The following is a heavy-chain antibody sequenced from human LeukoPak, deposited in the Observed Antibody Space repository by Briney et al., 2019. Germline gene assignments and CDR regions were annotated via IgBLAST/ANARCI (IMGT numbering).Heavy chain of an antibody. V-gene: IGHV3-23*01. D-gene: IGHD3-16*02. CDR3: ARDGHDYVWGSYRLCDY. CDR1: GFTVSSNY. Sequence: GGSLRLSCPASGFTVSSNYMNWVRQAPGKGLEWVSAISGSGGSTYYADSVKGRFTISRDNSKNTLYLQMNSLRAEDTAVYYCARDGHDYVWGSYRLCDYWGQGTLVTVSS. CDR2: ISGSGGST. J-gene: IGHJ4*02.